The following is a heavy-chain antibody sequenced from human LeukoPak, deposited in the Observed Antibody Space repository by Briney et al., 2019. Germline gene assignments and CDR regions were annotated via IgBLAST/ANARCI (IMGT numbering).Heavy chain of an antibody. Sequence: ASVKVSCKASGDIFSNDGISWARQAPGQGLECMGWISDHNGNPNYAQKFEGRVTMTTDTSTSTAYMELTSLTSDDTAVYYCARDSVLGAPYTDYWGQGTLVTVSS. CDR3: ARDSVLGAPYTDY. J-gene: IGHJ4*02. V-gene: IGHV1-18*01. D-gene: IGHD3-3*02. CDR1: GDIFSNDG. CDR2: ISDHNGNP.